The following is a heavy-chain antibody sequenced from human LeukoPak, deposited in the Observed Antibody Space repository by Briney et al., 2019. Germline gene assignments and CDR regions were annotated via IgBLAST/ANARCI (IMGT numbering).Heavy chain of an antibody. V-gene: IGHV4-59*01. CDR2: IYHSGST. Sequence: SETLSLTCTISGGSISSTYWSWVRQPPGKGLEWIGYIYHSGSTNYNPSLKSRLTISVDTSKHQFSLRLSSVTAADTAVYYCARTYYDILTASYTFDYWGQGNLVTVSS. J-gene: IGHJ4*02. CDR3: ARTYYDILTASYTFDY. D-gene: IGHD3-9*01. CDR1: GGSISSTY.